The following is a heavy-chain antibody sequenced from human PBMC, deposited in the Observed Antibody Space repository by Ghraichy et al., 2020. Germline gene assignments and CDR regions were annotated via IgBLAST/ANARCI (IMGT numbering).Heavy chain of an antibody. D-gene: IGHD3-22*01. V-gene: IGHV4-31*03. CDR1: GGSISSGGYY. CDR3: ARAYIYYDSSGISLYFDY. J-gene: IGHJ4*02. CDR2: IYYSGST. Sequence: SETLSLTCTVSGGSISSGGYYWSWIRQHPGKGLEWIGYIYYSGSTYYNPSLKSRVTISVDTSKNQFSLKLSSVTAADTAVYYCARAYIYYDSSGISLYFDYWGQGTLVTVSS.